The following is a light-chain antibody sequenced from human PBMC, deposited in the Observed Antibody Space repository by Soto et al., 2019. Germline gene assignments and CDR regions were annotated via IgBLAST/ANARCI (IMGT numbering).Light chain of an antibody. J-gene: IGKJ5*01. Sequence: DIQMTQSPSSLAASVGDRVTITCRASQSITTFINWYQHKPGRAPKVLIYGKSNLLSGVPSRLSGSGSGTDFTLTITGLQPDDFGTYYCQPRYDTPITSGHGTRLEIK. CDR1: QSITTF. CDR3: QPRYDTPIT. CDR2: GKS. V-gene: IGKV1-39*01.